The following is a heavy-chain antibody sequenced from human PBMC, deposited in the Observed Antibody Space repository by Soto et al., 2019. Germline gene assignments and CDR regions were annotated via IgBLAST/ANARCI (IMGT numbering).Heavy chain of an antibody. CDR1: GYTFTSYA. J-gene: IGHJ6*02. D-gene: IGHD6-6*01. Sequence: ASVKLSCKASGYTFTSYAMHCVRQAPGQRLEWMGWINAGNGNTKYSQKFQGRVTITRDTSASTAYVELSSLRSEDTAVYYCARARGIAARSYYYGMDVWGQGTTVTVSS. V-gene: IGHV1-3*01. CDR2: INAGNGNT. CDR3: ARARGIAARSYYYGMDV.